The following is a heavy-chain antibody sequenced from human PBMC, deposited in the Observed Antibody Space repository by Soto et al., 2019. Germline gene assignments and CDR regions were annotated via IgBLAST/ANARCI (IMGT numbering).Heavy chain of an antibody. V-gene: IGHV3-23*01. D-gene: IGHD5-12*01. CDR1: GFTFSSYA. J-gene: IGHJ4*02. CDR2: ISGSGGST. CDR3: AKGASRDGYNFARFRVRYYFDY. Sequence: GGSLRLSCAASGFTFSSYAMSWVRQAPGKGLEWVSAISGSGGSTYYADSVKGRFTISRDNSKNTLYLQMNGLRAEDTAVYYCAKGASRDGYNFARFRVRYYFDYWGQGTLVTVSS.